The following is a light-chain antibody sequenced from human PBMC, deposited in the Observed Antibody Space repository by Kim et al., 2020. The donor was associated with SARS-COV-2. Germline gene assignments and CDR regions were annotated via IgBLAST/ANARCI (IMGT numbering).Light chain of an antibody. V-gene: IGKV1-5*03. CDR3: QQYHSALT. J-gene: IGKJ4*01. CDR2: EVS. Sequence: SAAVEDRVTITCRAIQSISRWLAWYQQKPGKAPKLLIHEVSSLQRGVPSRFSGSGTGTEFTLTISSLQPDDSATYFCQQYHSALTFGGGTKVEI. CDR1: QSISRW.